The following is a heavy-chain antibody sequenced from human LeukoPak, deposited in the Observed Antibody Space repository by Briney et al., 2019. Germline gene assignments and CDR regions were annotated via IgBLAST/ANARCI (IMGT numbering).Heavy chain of an antibody. CDR2: ISSSSSYI. D-gene: IGHD2-2*01. V-gene: IGHV3-21*01. CDR3: AREQHQFYIVVVRAASHDAFDI. Sequence: GGSLSLSCAASGFTFSSYSMNWVRQAPGKGLEWVSSISSSSSYIYYADSVKGRFTISRDNANNSLYLQMNSLRAEDTAVYYCAREQHQFYIVVVRAASHDAFDIWGQGTMVTVSS. J-gene: IGHJ3*02. CDR1: GFTFSSYS.